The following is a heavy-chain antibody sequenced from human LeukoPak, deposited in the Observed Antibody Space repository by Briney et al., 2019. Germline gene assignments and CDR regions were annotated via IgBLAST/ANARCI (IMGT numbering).Heavy chain of an antibody. V-gene: IGHV3-30*02. CDR3: AKDTRTYYYDSSGYGDAFDI. CDR2: IRYDGSNK. Sequence: PGGSLRLSCAASGFTFSSYGMHWVRQAPGKGLGWVAFIRYDGSNKYYADSVKGRFTISRDNSKNTLYLQMNSLRAEDTAVYYCAKDTRTYYYDSSGYGDAFDIWGQGTMVTVSS. J-gene: IGHJ3*02. CDR1: GFTFSSYG. D-gene: IGHD3-22*01.